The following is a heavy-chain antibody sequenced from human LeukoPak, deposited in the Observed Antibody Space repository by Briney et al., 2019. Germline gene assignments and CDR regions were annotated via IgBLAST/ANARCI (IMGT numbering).Heavy chain of an antibody. CDR2: ISYDGSNK. CDR3: AKVAGRSSSHDY. V-gene: IGHV3-30*18. J-gene: IGHJ4*02. D-gene: IGHD6-6*01. CDR1: GFTFSSYG. Sequence: PGGSLRLSCAASGFTFSSYGMHWVRQAPGKGLEWVAVISYDGSNKYYADSVKGRFTISRDNSKNTLYLQMNSLRAEDTAVYYCAKVAGRSSSHDYWGQGTLVTVSS.